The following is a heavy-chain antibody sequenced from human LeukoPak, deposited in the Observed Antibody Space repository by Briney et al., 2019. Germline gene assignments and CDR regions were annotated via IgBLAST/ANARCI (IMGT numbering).Heavy chain of an antibody. J-gene: IGHJ4*02. CDR3: ARADSGYDSYYFDY. CDR1: GGSISSGDYY. D-gene: IGHD5-12*01. CDR2: IYYSGST. V-gene: IGHV4-30-4*08. Sequence: SEALSLTCTVSGGSISSGDYYWSWIRQPPGKGLEWIGYIYYSGSTYYNPSLKSRVTISVDTSKNQSSLKLSSVTAADTAVYYCARADSGYDSYYFDYWGQGTLVTVSS.